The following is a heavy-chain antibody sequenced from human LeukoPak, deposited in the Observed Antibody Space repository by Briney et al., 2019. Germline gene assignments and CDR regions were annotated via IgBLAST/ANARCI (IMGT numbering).Heavy chain of an antibody. CDR1: GGSLGSSSYY. Sequence: PSDTLSLTCTVSGGSLGSSSYYWGWLPQPPGKDLEWCGNTYFDGNNYYNPSQKSRATITIDMSKKQFSLMLSSVTAADPAIYYCAAKNGNFWIGYHYFEDWGQGTLVSVSS. V-gene: IGHV4-39*01. J-gene: IGHJ4*02. D-gene: IGHD3-3*01. CDR2: TYFDGNN. CDR3: AAKNGNFWIGYHYFED.